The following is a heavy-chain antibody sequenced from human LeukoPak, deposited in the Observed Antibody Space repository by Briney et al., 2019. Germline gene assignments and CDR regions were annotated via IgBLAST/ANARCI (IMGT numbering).Heavy chain of an antibody. CDR3: ARGYSYVYNY. J-gene: IGHJ4*02. CDR2: INPNSGDT. CDR1: GYTFTSYD. V-gene: IGHV1-8*01. D-gene: IGHD5-18*01. Sequence: ASVKVSCKASGYTFTSYDINWVRQAPGQGLEWMGWINPNSGDTGYAKKFQGKVTMTRNTPISTAYMEVSSLRSEDTAVYYCARGYSYVYNYWGQGTLVTVSS.